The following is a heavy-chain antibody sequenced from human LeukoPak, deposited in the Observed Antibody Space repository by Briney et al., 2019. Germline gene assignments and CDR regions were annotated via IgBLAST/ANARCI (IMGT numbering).Heavy chain of an antibody. CDR2: IYSSGST. CDR1: GGSISNYY. Sequence: SETLSLTCTVSGGSISNYYWSWIRQPAGKGLEWIGRIYSSGSTDYNPSLKSRVTMSVDTSKNQFSVKVKSVTAADTAVYYCARGLEVGADRALGHWGQGTLVTVSS. J-gene: IGHJ4*02. D-gene: IGHD1-1*01. V-gene: IGHV4-4*07. CDR3: ARGLEVGADRALGH.